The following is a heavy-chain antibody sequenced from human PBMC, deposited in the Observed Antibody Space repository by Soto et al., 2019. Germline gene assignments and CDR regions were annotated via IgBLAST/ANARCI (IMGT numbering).Heavy chain of an antibody. CDR2: INAGNGNT. CDR3: AGGSSDSGGANWYFDL. J-gene: IGHJ2*01. V-gene: IGHV1-3*01. D-gene: IGHD3-22*01. Sequence: QVQLVQSGAEVKKPGASVKVSCKASGYTFTSYAMHWVRQAPGQRLEWMGWINAGNGNTKYSQKFQGRVTITRDTSASTAYMELSSLRSEDTAVYYCAGGSSDSGGANWYFDLWGRGTLVTVSS. CDR1: GYTFTSYA.